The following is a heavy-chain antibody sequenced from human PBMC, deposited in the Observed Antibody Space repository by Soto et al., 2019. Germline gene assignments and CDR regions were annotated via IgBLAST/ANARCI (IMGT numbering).Heavy chain of an antibody. J-gene: IGHJ6*02. V-gene: IGHV3-7*03. CDR3: AREQTRRYSSSWYYYHYGMAV. D-gene: IGHD6-13*01. CDR2: IKQDGSEK. CDR1: GFTFSSYW. Sequence: PGGSLRLACAASGFTFSSYWMSWVRQAPGKGLEWVANIKQDGSEKYYVDSVKGRFTISRDNAKNSLYLQMNSLRAEDTAVYYCAREQTRRYSSSWYYYHYGMAVWGQGTTVTVSS.